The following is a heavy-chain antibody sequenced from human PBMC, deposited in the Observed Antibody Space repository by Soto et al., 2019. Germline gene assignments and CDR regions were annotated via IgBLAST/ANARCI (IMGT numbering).Heavy chain of an antibody. J-gene: IGHJ5*02. Sequence: EVQLVESGGGLVQPGGSLRLSCAASGFTFNSYWMTWVRQAPGKGLEWVANIKQDGSEKYYVDSVKGGFTITRDNAKNSRYLQMNSLRAEDTAVYYCARGGGLDPWGQGTLVTVSS. CDR1: GFTFNSYW. CDR2: IKQDGSEK. CDR3: ARGGGLDP. D-gene: IGHD3-16*01. V-gene: IGHV3-7*04.